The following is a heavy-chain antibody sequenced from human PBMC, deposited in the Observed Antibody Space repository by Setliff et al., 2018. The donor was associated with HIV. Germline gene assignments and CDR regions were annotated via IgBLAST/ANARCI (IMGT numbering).Heavy chain of an antibody. V-gene: IGHV1-18*01. Sequence: ASVKVSCKASGYTFTIYDITWVRQAPGQGLEWMGWISAYNGNTNYAQKLQGRVTMTTDTSTSTAYMELRSLRSDDTAVYYCAREGYSVDAFDIWGQVTMVTVSS. J-gene: IGHJ3*02. CDR3: AREGYSVDAFDI. CDR1: GYTFTIYD. CDR2: ISAYNGNT. D-gene: IGHD4-4*01.